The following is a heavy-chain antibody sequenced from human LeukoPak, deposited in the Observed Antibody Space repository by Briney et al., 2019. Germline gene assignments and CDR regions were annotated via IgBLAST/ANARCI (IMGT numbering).Heavy chain of an antibody. V-gene: IGHV3-21*01. CDR3: TFLYSSSWYEA. D-gene: IGHD6-13*01. CDR1: GFTFSSYS. Sequence: PGGSRRLSCAGSGFTFSSYSMNWVRQAPGKGLEWVSSISSSSSYIYYADSVKGRFTISRDNAKNSLYLQMNSLRAEDTAVYYCTFLYSSSWYEAWGQGTLVTVSS. CDR2: ISSSSSYI. J-gene: IGHJ5*02.